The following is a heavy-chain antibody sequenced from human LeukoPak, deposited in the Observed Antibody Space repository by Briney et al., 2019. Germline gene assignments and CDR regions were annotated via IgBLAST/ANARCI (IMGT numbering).Heavy chain of an antibody. CDR3: ATDQGSSWEHNWFDP. CDR2: FDPEDGET. Sequence: ASVKVSCKASGYTLTELSMHWVRQAPGKGLEWMGGFDPEDGETIYAQKFQGRVTMTEDTSTDTAYMELSSLRSEDTAVYYCATDQGSSWEHNWFDPWGQGTLVTVSS. D-gene: IGHD6-13*01. J-gene: IGHJ5*02. CDR1: GYTLTELS. V-gene: IGHV1-24*01.